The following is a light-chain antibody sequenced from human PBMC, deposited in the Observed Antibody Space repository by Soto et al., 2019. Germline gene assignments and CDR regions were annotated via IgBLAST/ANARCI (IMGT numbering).Light chain of an antibody. CDR1: QDIRID. Sequence: DIQMTQSPSTLSASVGDRVIITCRASQDIRIDLGWYQQKPGKAPKRLSYAASSLQTGVSSRFSGSGSGTDFTLTISSLQPEDFETYYCQQSYSTPPTFGGGTKVDIK. V-gene: IGKV1-39*01. CDR2: AAS. J-gene: IGKJ4*01. CDR3: QQSYSTPPT.